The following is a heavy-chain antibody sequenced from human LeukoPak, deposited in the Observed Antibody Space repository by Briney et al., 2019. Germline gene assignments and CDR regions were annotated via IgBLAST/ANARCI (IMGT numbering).Heavy chain of an antibody. V-gene: IGHV1-18*01. CDR1: GYTFTSYG. J-gene: IGHJ4*02. D-gene: IGHD5-12*01. CDR2: ISAYNGNT. CDR3: ARVPTWVVATDPYDY. Sequence: ASVKVSCKASGYTFTSYGISWVRHAPAQALEGMGWISAYNGNTNYAQKLQGRVNMTIDTSTSTGYMELRSLRSDDTAVYYCARVPTWVVATDPYDYWGQGTLVTVSS.